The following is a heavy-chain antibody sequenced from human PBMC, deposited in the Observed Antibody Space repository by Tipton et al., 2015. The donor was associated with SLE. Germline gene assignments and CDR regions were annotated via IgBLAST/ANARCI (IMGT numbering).Heavy chain of an antibody. V-gene: IGHV4-39*07. J-gene: IGHJ4*02. CDR1: GGSLSSGNYY. Sequence: TLSLTCTVSGGSLSSGNYYWGWLRQPPGKGLEWIGNIYYSGRSYYNPSLKSRATVSVDTSRNQFSLKLTSVTAADTAVYYCARPRSDYWGQGTLVIVSS. CDR3: ARPRSDY. CDR2: IYYSGRS.